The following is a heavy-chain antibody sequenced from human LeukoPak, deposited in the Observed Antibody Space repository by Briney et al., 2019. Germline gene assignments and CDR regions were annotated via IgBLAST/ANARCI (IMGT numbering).Heavy chain of an antibody. CDR1: GFTFSSYG. V-gene: IGHV3-48*01. D-gene: IGHD3-22*01. J-gene: IGHJ4*02. CDR3: ARDTYSRLDY. Sequence: GGSLRLSCAASGFTFSSYGMHWVRQAPGKGLEWLSYISGSSSPIYYADSVKGRFTISRDNAKNSLYLQMNSLRVEDTAVYYCARDTYSRLDYWGQGTLVTVSS. CDR2: ISGSSSPI.